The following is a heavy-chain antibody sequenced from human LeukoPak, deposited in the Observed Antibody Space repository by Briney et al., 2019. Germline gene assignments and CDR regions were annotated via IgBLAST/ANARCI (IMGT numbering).Heavy chain of an antibody. Sequence: ASVKVSCKASGYTFTSYGISWVRQAPGQGLEWMGWISAYDGTTKYGQKVQGRVTMTTDTSTTTAYMELRSLRSDDTAVYFCARELERSFDYWSQGTLVTVSS. J-gene: IGHJ4*02. D-gene: IGHD1-1*01. CDR2: ISAYDGTT. V-gene: IGHV1-18*01. CDR3: ARELERSFDY. CDR1: GYTFTSYG.